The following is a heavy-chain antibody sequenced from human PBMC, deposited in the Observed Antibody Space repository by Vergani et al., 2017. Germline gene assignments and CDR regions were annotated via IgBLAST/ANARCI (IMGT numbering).Heavy chain of an antibody. CDR3: ARGVAPTYTDWFDP. Sequence: QVQLVQSGAEVKKPGASVKVSCKASGYTFTSYGISWVRQAPGQGLEWMGRIIPILGIANYAQKFQGRVTLTADKSTSTSYMELSSLRSEDTAVYYCARGVAPTYTDWFDPWGQGTLVTVSS. CDR1: GYTFTSYG. V-gene: IGHV1-69*04. J-gene: IGHJ5*02. CDR2: IIPILGIA. D-gene: IGHD5-18*01.